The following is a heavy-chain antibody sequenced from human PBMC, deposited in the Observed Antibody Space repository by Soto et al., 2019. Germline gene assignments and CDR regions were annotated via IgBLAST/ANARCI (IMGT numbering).Heavy chain of an antibody. D-gene: IGHD5-18*01. CDR1: GDSISPSS. V-gene: IGHV4-59*08. CDR3: ARHGSTVDTEGAFAY. J-gene: IGHJ4*02. CDR2: ISYFGNT. Sequence: SETLSLTCTVSGDSISPSSWSWVRQPPGKGLQWIGYISYFGNTNYNPSLKSRVTISLDTSKNQFSLKLRSVTAADTAMYFCARHGSTVDTEGAFAYWGQRTLVTGSS.